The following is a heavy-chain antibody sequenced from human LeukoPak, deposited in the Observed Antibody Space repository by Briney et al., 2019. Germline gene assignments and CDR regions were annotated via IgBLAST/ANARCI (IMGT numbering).Heavy chain of an antibody. D-gene: IGHD6-13*01. CDR2: ISSSSSTI. CDR3: ARDSQQLVLLSDYMDV. J-gene: IGHJ6*03. V-gene: IGHV3-48*01. Sequence: GGSLRLSCAASGFTFSSYSMNWVRQAPGKGLEWVSYISSSSSTIYYADSVKGRFTISRDNARNSLYLQMNSLRAEDTAVYYCARDSQQLVLLSDYMDVWGKGTTVTVSS. CDR1: GFTFSSYS.